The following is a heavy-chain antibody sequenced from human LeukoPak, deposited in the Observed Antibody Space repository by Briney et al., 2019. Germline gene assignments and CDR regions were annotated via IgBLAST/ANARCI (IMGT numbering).Heavy chain of an antibody. CDR2: IQYDGTNK. V-gene: IGHV3-30*02. D-gene: IGHD3-9*01. Sequence: GGSLRLSCAASGFTFSSYGMHWVRQAPGKGLEWVAFIQYDGTNKYYADSVKGRFTTSRDNSKNTLYLQMNSLRAEDTAVYYCAKADINWGQGTLVTVSS. CDR3: AKADIN. J-gene: IGHJ4*02. CDR1: GFTFSSYG.